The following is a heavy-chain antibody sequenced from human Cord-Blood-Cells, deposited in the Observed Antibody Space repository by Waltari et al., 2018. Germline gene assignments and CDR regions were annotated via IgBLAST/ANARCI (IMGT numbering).Heavy chain of an antibody. V-gene: IGHV3-30*02. CDR2: IRYDGSNK. Sequence: QVQLVESGGGVVQSGGSLRLSCAASGFTFSSYGMPWDRQAPGKGLEWVAFIRYDGSNKYYADSVKGRFTISRDNSKNTLYLQMNSLRAEDTAVYYCAKMGSTVLNWFDPWGQGTLVTVSS. D-gene: IGHD4-17*01. J-gene: IGHJ5*02. CDR3: AKMGSTVLNWFDP. CDR1: GFTFSSYG.